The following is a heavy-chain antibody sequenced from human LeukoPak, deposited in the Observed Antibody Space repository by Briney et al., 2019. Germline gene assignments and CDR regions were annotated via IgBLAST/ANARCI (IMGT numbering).Heavy chain of an antibody. CDR1: GFSFSNFG. V-gene: IGHV3-30*02. Sequence: GGSLRLSCAASGFSFSNFGMHWVRQAPGRGLEWVAFIRFDCTNSYFEGSVKGRFSISRNNSKNTLYLQMNSLRLGDTAIYYCAKDGAPRHRPSPFYSYYYMDVWGKGTTVTVTS. D-gene: IGHD3-16*01. J-gene: IGHJ6*03. CDR3: AKDGAPRHRPSPFYSYYYMDV. CDR2: IRFDCTNS.